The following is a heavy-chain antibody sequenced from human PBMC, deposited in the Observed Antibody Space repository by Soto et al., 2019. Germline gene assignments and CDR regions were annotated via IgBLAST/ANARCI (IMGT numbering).Heavy chain of an antibody. CDR1: GGSISSSSYY. Sequence: QLQLQESGPGLVKPSETLSLTCTVSGGSISSSSYYWAWIRQPPGKGLGWIGSIYYSGSTYYNPSLKSRVTISVDTSKNQFSLKLSSATAADTAVYYCARAVYNHWFDPRGQGTLVTVSS. CDR2: IYYSGST. CDR3: ARAVYNHWFDP. V-gene: IGHV4-39*01. J-gene: IGHJ5*02. D-gene: IGHD1-1*01.